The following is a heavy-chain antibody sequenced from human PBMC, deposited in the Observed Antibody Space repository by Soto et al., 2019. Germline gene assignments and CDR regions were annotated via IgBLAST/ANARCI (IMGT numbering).Heavy chain of an antibody. CDR2: INYSGVST. J-gene: IGHJ4*02. CDR1: GFVFARND. Sequence: GGSLRLSCAASGFVFARNDMNWVRQRPGKGLEWVSNINYSGVSTYYSDAVKGRFTISRDNSRNILHLEMNSLTVDDTTVYYCVSDPNWEWGYWGQGTPVTVSS. CDR3: VSDPNWEWGY. D-gene: IGHD1-26*01. V-gene: IGHV3-23*01.